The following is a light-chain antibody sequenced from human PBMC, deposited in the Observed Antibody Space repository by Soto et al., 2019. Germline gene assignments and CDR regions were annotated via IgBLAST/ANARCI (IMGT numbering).Light chain of an antibody. V-gene: IGLV4-69*01. CDR1: SGHSSYA. J-gene: IGLJ7*01. Sequence: QAVLTQSPSASASLGASVKLTCTVSSGHSSYAIAWHQQQPEKGPRHLMKLNSDGRHRKGDGIPDRFSGSSSGAERYLTVSSLQSEDEADYYCQTWGTGPAVFGGGTQLTVL. CDR3: QTWGTGPAV. CDR2: LNSDGRH.